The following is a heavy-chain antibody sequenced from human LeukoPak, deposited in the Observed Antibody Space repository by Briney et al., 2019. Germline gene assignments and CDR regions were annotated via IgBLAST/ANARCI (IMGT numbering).Heavy chain of an antibody. V-gene: IGHV1-2*04. D-gene: IGHD2-2*01. Sequence: VRVSCMESGYTFTGYNMHGVRQAPGEGGERMGWINAKRGGTNYAQTFQGCVTMPRDTSITTAYMELRRLRSDDTAVYYCARSAGGYCSSTSCLVYYFDYSGQGTLVTVSS. CDR2: INAKRGGT. J-gene: IGHJ4*02. CDR1: GYTFTGYN. CDR3: ARSAGGYCSSTSCLVYYFDY.